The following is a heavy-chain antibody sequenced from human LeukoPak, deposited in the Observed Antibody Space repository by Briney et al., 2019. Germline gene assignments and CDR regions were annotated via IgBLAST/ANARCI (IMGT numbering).Heavy chain of an antibody. Sequence: PGGSLRLSCAASGFTFSDYSTNWVRQAPGKGLEWISWVGISSGNTKYAASVTGRFTISRDNAKNSLFLQMDSLRVEDTAVYYCVRWATSFDLWGQGTLVTVSS. CDR3: VRWATSFDL. J-gene: IGHJ4*02. CDR2: VGISSGNT. CDR1: GFTFSDYS. V-gene: IGHV3-48*04. D-gene: IGHD3-3*01.